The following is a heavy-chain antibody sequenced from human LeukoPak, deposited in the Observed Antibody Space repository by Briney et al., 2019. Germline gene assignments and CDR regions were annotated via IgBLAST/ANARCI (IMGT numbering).Heavy chain of an antibody. CDR2: ISAYNGNT. Sequence: EASVKVSCKASGYTFTSYGISWVRQAPGQGLEWMGWISAYNGNTNYAQKLQGRVTMTTDTSTSTAYMELRSLRSDDTAVYCCARDRSVGSSWYRNNWFDPWGQGTLVTVSS. CDR1: GYTFTSYG. D-gene: IGHD6-13*01. CDR3: ARDRSVGSSWYRNNWFDP. V-gene: IGHV1-18*01. J-gene: IGHJ5*02.